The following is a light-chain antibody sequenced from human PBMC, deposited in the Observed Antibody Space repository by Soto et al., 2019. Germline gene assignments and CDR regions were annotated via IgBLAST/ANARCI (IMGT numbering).Light chain of an antibody. CDR3: SSYTSSSTLMV. V-gene: IGLV2-14*01. J-gene: IGLJ2*01. Sequence: QSALTQPASVSGSPGQSITISCTGTSSDVGGYNYVSWYQQHPGKAPKLMICDVSNRPSGVSNRFSGSKSDNTASLTISGLQAEDEADYYCSSYTSSSTLMVFGGGTKLTVL. CDR2: DVS. CDR1: SSDVGGYNY.